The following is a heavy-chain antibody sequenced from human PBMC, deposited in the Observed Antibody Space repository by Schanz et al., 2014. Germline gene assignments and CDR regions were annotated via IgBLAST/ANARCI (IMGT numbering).Heavy chain of an antibody. V-gene: IGHV1-18*01. CDR2: INAHTGNT. CDR3: ARVHIATYHYNSPGAFDI. CDR1: GYIFGSHG. Sequence: QLMQSGSEVRKPGASVKVSCKASGYIFGSHGMTWVRQAPGQGPELMGWINAHTGNTQYAQKFQGRVNMTRDTVTTTVHLELTRLRTDDTAIYYCARVHIATYHYNSPGAFDIWGQGTRVTLSS. J-gene: IGHJ3*02. D-gene: IGHD3-10*01.